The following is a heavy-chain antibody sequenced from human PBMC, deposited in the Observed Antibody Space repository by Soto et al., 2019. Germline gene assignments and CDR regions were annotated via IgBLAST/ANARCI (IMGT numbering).Heavy chain of an antibody. J-gene: IGHJ4*02. CDR2: INPGKGNT. D-gene: IGHD1-7*01. CDR3: ARGVDWNYVSLLDQ. CDR1: GYTFTYYA. Sequence: QVQLVQSGADETKPGASVKISCKASGYTFTYYAIHWVRQAPGQRLEWMAWINPGKGNTNYSQEFQGRVTITRDTFTNTVYMELSSLRSEDTALYYCARGVDWNYVSLLDQWGQGTLVTISS. V-gene: IGHV1-3*05.